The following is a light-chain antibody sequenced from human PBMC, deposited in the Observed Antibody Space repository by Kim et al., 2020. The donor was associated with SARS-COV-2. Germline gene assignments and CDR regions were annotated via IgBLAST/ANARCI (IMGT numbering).Light chain of an antibody. CDR2: LNSDGSH. CDR3: QTWGTGIRV. CDR1: SGHSSYA. V-gene: IGLV4-69*01. J-gene: IGLJ2*01. Sequence: QPVLTQSPSASASLGASVKLTCTLSSGHSSYAIAWHQQQPEKGPRSLMKLNSDGSHNKGDGIPDRFSGSSSGAERYLTISSLQSEDEADYYCQTWGTGIRVFGGGTQLTVL.